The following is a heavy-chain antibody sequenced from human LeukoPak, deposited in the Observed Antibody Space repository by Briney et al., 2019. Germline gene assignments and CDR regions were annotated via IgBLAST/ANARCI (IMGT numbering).Heavy chain of an antibody. CDR2: FSGSGSST. CDR1: GFTFSNYA. J-gene: IGHJ4*02. V-gene: IGHV3-23*01. Sequence: PGGSLRLSCAASGFTFSNYAMSWVRQAPGKGLEWVSGFSGSGSSTYYADSVKGRFSISRDNSKNTLYLQMNSLRAEDTAVYYCAKDWIKFDYWGQGTLVTVS. D-gene: IGHD2-2*03. CDR3: AKDWIKFDY.